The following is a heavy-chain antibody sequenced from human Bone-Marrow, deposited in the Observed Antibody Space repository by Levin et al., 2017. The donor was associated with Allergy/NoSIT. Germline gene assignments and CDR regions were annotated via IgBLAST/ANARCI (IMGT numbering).Heavy chain of an antibody. CDR2: ISGTRPNT. Sequence: GESLKISCVASGFSFSLYAMTWVRQAPGKGLEWVSSISGTRPNTYYADFVKGRFTISRDNSKNTVYLQLDSLRAEDTAIYYCSNLRFTDAFTFGGVFDSWGQGTLVTVSS. J-gene: IGHJ4*02. V-gene: IGHV3-23*01. D-gene: IGHD3-16*01. CDR3: SNLRFTDAFTFGGVFDS. CDR1: GFSFSLYA.